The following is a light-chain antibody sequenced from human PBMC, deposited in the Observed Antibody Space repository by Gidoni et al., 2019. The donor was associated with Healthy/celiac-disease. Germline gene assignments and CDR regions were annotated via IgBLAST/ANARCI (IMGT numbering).Light chain of an antibody. CDR2: WAS. CDR1: QSVLYSSNNKNY. J-gene: IGKJ1*01. Sequence: DIVMTQSPDSLPVSLGERATINCKSSQSVLYSSNNKNYLAWYQQKPGQPPKLLIYWASTRESGVPDRFSGSGSGTDFTLTISSLQAEDVAVYYCQQYYSTPPKFGQGTKVEIK. V-gene: IGKV4-1*01. CDR3: QQYYSTPPK.